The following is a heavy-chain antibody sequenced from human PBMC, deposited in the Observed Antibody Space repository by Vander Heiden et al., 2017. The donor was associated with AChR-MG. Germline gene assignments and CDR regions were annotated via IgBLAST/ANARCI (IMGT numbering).Heavy chain of an antibody. CDR3: AKDSSRWDFDS. CDR2: ISGGGKNT. CDR1: GFTSSNYA. J-gene: IGHJ4*02. V-gene: IGHV3-23*01. D-gene: IGHD1-26*01. Sequence: EVQLLESGAGLVQPGGSLRLSCAASGFTSSNYAMNWVRQAPGKGLEWVSGISGGGKNTYNADSVKGRFTISRDDSKKILYLQMNSLRAEDTALYYCAKDSSRWDFDSWGPGTLVTVSS.